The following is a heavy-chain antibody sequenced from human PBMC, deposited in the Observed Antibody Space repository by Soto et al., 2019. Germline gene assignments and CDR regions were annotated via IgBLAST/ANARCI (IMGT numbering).Heavy chain of an antibody. V-gene: IGHV4-59*01. D-gene: IGHD4-17*01. J-gene: IGHJ6*03. CDR1: GGSISSYY. CDR3: ARFYGTHYYYYMDV. Sequence: PSETLSLTCTVSGGSISSYYWSWIRQPPGKGLEWIGYIYYSGSTNYNPSLKSRVTISVDTSKNQFSLKLSSVTAADTAVYYCARFYGTHYYYYMDVWGKGTTVTVSS. CDR2: IYYSGST.